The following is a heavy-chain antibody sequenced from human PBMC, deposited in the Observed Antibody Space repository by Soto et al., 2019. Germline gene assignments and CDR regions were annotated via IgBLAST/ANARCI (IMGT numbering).Heavy chain of an antibody. V-gene: IGHV5-10-1*01. J-gene: IGHJ4*02. CDR3: ARQIYDSDTGPNFQYYFDS. D-gene: IGHD3-22*01. Sequence: PGASLKISCKGSGCSFAGYWITWVRQKPGKGLEWMGRIDPSDSQTYYSPSFRGHVTISATKSITTVFLQWSSLRASDTAMYYCARQIYDSDTGPNFQYYFDSWGQGTPVTVSS. CDR2: IDPSDSQT. CDR1: GCSFAGYW.